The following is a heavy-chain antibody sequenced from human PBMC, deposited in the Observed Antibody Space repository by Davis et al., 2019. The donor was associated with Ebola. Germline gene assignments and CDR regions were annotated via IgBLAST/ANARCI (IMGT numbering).Heavy chain of an antibody. J-gene: IGHJ5*02. CDR3: ARGLSSIYCSSTSCSPEVWFDP. CDR1: GESFIGYY. D-gene: IGHD2-2*01. V-gene: IGHV4-34*01. Sequence: SQTLSLTCAVYGESFIGYYWSWIRQPPGKGLEWIGEINHSGGTNYNPSLKSRVTISVDTSKNQFSLKLSSVTAADTAVYYCARGLSSIYCSSTSCSPEVWFDPWGQGTLVTVSS. CDR2: INHSGGT.